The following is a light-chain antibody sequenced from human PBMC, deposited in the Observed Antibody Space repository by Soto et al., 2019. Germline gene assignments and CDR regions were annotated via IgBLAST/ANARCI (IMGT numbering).Light chain of an antibody. V-gene: IGLV2-14*01. CDR3: SSYTSSSPLV. CDR1: SSDVGGYNY. CDR2: EVS. J-gene: IGLJ1*01. Sequence: QSALTQPASVSGSPGQSITISCTGTSSDVGGYNYVSWYQQHPGKAPKLMIYEVSNRPSGVSNRFSGSKSGNTASLTISGLQAEDEADYYCSSYTSSSPLVFGPGTKPPS.